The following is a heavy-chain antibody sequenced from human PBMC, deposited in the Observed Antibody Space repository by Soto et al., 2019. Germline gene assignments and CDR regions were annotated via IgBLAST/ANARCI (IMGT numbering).Heavy chain of an antibody. V-gene: IGHV3-23*01. CDR3: AKGSSCSSTSCYTPSSSCHQNMDV. J-gene: IGHJ6*03. CDR1: GFTFSSYA. CDR2: ISGSGGST. D-gene: IGHD2-2*02. Sequence: PGGSLRLSCAASGFTFSSYAMSWVRQAPGKGLEWVSAISGSGGSTYYADSVKGRFTISRDNSKNTLYLQMNSLRAEDTAVYYCAKGSSCSSTSCYTPSSSCHQNMDVWGKGTTVTVSS.